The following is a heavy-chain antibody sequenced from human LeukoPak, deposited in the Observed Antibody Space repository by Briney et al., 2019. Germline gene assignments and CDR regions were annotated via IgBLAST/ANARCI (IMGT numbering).Heavy chain of an antibody. CDR3: ARVNSYGNYFDY. Sequence: GASVKVSCKASGGTFSSYAISWVRQAPGQGLEWMGGIIPIFGTANYAQKFQGRVTITADESTSTAYMELSSLRSEDTAVYYCARVNSYGNYFDYWGQGTLVTVYS. J-gene: IGHJ4*02. CDR2: IIPIFGTA. D-gene: IGHD5-18*01. CDR1: GGTFSSYA. V-gene: IGHV1-69*01.